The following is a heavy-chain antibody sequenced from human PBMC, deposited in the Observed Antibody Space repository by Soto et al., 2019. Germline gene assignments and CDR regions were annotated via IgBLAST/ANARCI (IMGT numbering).Heavy chain of an antibody. V-gene: IGHV3-23*01. CDR3: AKDIDWGSITTCDY. Sequence: SLRLPGAASEFSFSSYAMSWVLPHPGKGLEWVSAISGSGGSTYYADSVKGRFTISRDNSKNTLYLQMNSLRAEDTAVYYCAKDIDWGSITTCDYWGQGTLVTVSS. J-gene: IGHJ4*02. CDR2: ISGSGGST. CDR1: EFSFSSYA. D-gene: IGHD5-12*01.